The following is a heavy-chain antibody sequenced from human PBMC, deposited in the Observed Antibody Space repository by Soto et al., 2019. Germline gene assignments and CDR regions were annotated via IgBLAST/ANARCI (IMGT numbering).Heavy chain of an antibody. CDR2: INAGNGNT. V-gene: IGHV1-3*01. CDR1: GYTFTSYA. CDR3: ERVAGLRPFDY. Sequence: ASVKVSCKASGYTFTSYAMHWVRQAPGQRLEWMGWINAGNGNTKYSQKFQGRVTITRDTSASTAYMELSSLRSEDTAVYYCERVAGLRPFDYWGQGTLVTVSS. J-gene: IGHJ4*02. D-gene: IGHD6-19*01.